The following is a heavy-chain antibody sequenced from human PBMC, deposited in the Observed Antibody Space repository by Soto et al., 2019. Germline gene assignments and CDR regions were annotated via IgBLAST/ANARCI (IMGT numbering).Heavy chain of an antibody. CDR2: ISGSGGST. J-gene: IGHJ6*02. D-gene: IGHD5-18*01. V-gene: IGHV3-23*01. CDR1: GFTFSSYA. CDR3: AKEGYSYTYYYYGRDV. Sequence: PGGSVRLSCAASGFTFSSYAMSWVRQAPGKGLEWVSAISGSGGSTYYADSVKGRFTISRDNSKNTLYLQMNSLRAEDTAVYYCAKEGYSYTYYYYGRDVWGQGTTGIVS.